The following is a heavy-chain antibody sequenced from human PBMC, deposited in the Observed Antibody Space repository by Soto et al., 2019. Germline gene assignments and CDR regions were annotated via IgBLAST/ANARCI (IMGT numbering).Heavy chain of an antibody. CDR1: GYTFTSYG. Sequence: ASVKVSCKASGYTFTSYGISWVRQAPGQGLEWMGWISAYNGNTNYAQKLQGRVTMTTDTSTSTAYMELRSLRSDDTAVYYCAGSGYGDLTQYYYYGMDVWVQGTTVTVSS. CDR2: ISAYNGNT. D-gene: IGHD4-17*01. CDR3: AGSGYGDLTQYYYYGMDV. V-gene: IGHV1-18*04. J-gene: IGHJ6*02.